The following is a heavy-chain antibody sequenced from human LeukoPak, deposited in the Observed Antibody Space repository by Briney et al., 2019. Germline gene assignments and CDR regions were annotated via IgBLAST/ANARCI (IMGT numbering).Heavy chain of an antibody. Sequence: GGSLRLSCAASGFTFSSYSMNWVRQAPGKGLEWVSYISSISSTIYYADSVKGRFTISRVNAKNSLYLQMNSLRDEDTAVYYCASGQNDFWSGHEYYYYYYGMDVWGQGTTVTVSS. J-gene: IGHJ6*02. CDR1: GFTFSSYS. D-gene: IGHD3-3*01. CDR3: ASGQNDFWSGHEYYYYYYGMDV. CDR2: ISSISSTI. V-gene: IGHV3-48*02.